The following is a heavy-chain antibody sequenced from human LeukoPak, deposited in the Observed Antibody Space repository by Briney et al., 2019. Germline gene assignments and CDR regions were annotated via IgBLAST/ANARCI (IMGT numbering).Heavy chain of an antibody. CDR1: GFIFSSYA. D-gene: IGHD3-10*01. CDR3: AKAGHYGSGSYYSDY. J-gene: IGHJ4*02. CDR2: ISGSGTTA. Sequence: GGSLRLSCAASGFIFSSYAMTWVRQAPGRGLEWLSTISGSGTTAYYVDSVKGRFTVSRDNSKNTLYLQMSSLRAGDTAVYYCAKAGHYGSGSYYSDYWGRGTLVTVSP. V-gene: IGHV3-23*01.